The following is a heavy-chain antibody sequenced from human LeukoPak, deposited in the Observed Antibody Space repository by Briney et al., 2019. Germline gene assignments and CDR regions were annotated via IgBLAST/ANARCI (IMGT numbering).Heavy chain of an antibody. Sequence: SETLSLTCTVSGGSISSYYWSWIRQPPGKGLEWIGYIYYSGSTNYNPSLKSRVTMSVDTSKNQFSLKLSSVTAADTAVYYCAREVEWLVNYYYMDVWGKGTTVTVSS. V-gene: IGHV4-59*12. J-gene: IGHJ6*03. CDR3: AREVEWLVNYYYMDV. CDR2: IYYSGST. D-gene: IGHD6-19*01. CDR1: GGSISSYY.